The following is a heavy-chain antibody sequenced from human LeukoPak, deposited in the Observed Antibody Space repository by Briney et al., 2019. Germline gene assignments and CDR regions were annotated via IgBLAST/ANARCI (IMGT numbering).Heavy chain of an antibody. CDR3: ATASRGGDYDWHYYYYMDV. D-gene: IGHD4-17*01. CDR2: FDPEDGET. J-gene: IGHJ6*03. Sequence: ASVTVSCKVSGYTLTELSMHWVRQAPGRGLEWMGGFDPEDGETIYAQKFQGRVTMTEDTSTDTAYMELSSLRSEDTAVYYCATASRGGDYDWHYYYYMDVWGKGTTVTVSS. CDR1: GYTLTELS. V-gene: IGHV1-24*01.